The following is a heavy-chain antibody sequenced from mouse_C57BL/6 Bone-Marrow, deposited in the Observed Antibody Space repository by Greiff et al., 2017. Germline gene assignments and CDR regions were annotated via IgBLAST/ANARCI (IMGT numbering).Heavy chain of an antibody. CDR2: IYPRSGNT. CDR1: GYTFTSYG. CDR3: ARFAAQATGY. J-gene: IGHJ2*01. D-gene: IGHD3-2*02. V-gene: IGHV1-81*01. Sequence: VQLQQSGAELARPGASVKLSCKASGYTFTSYGISWVKQRTGQGLEWIGEIYPRSGNTYYNEQFKGKATLTADKSSSTAYMELRSLTSEDSAVYFCARFAAQATGYWGQGTTLTVSS.